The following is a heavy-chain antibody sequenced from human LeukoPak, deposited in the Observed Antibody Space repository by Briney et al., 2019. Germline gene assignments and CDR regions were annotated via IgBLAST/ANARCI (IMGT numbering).Heavy chain of an antibody. Sequence: PGGSLRLSCAASGFTVSSNYMSWIRQAPGKGLEWVSYISSSGSTINYADSVKGRFTISRDNAKNSLYLQMNSLRAEDTAVYYCVRSAEMATILDWGQGTLVTVSS. V-gene: IGHV3-11*01. CDR1: GFTVSSNY. D-gene: IGHD5-24*01. CDR2: ISSSGSTI. J-gene: IGHJ4*02. CDR3: VRSAEMATILD.